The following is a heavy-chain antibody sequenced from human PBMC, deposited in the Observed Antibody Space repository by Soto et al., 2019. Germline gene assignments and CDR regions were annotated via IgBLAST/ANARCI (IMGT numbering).Heavy chain of an antibody. J-gene: IGHJ6*02. CDR3: SRELWSSGSYLYYYFGMDV. CDR1: GGSISSYY. D-gene: IGHD3-10*01. V-gene: IGHV4-59*01. Sequence: SETLSLTCTVSGGSISSYYWSWVRQPPGKGLEWIGYIYYSGSTNYNPSLKSRVTISVDTSKNQCSRKLCSVTAADTAVYYCSRELWSSGSYLYYYFGMDVWGQGTTVT. CDR2: IYYSGST.